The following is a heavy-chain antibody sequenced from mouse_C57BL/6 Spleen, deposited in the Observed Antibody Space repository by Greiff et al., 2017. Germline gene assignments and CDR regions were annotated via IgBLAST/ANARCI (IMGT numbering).Heavy chain of an antibody. V-gene: IGHV1-55*01. CDR3: ARPSAYGERGGYAMDY. CDR1: GYTFTSYW. D-gene: IGHD1-2*01. CDR2: IYPGSGST. Sequence: HVQLQQPGAELVKPGASVKMSCKASGYTFTSYWITWVKQRPGQGLEWIGDIYPGSGSTNYNEKFKSKATLTVDTSSSTVYIQLRSLTSEDSAFYYCARPSAYGERGGYAMDYWGQGTSVTVAS. J-gene: IGHJ4*01.